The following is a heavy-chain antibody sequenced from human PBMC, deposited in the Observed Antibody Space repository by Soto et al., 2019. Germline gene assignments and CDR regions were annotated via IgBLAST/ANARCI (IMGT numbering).Heavy chain of an antibody. CDR3: ARDGLRLGELSPHFDY. J-gene: IGHJ4*02. V-gene: IGHV3-21*01. D-gene: IGHD3-16*02. CDR1: GFTFSSYS. Sequence: GGSLRLSCAASGFTFSSYSMNWVRQAPGKGLEWVSSISSSSSYIYYADSVKGRFTISRDNAKNSLYLQMNSLRAEDTAVYYCARDGLRLGELSPHFDYWGQGTLVTVSS. CDR2: ISSSSSYI.